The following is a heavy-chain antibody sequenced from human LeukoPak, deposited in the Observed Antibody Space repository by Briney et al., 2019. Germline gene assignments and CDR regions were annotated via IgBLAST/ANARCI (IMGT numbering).Heavy chain of an antibody. D-gene: IGHD4-17*01. CDR2: ISYSGNT. V-gene: IGHV4-39*01. J-gene: IGHJ3*02. Sequence: SETLSLTCTVSGGSISGYYWGWIRQPPGKGLEWVGTISYSGNTYYNPSLKSRVTISLDTSKNQFSLRLNSVTAADTAVYYCARRDYGRGDAFDIWGQGTMVTVSS. CDR3: ARRDYGRGDAFDI. CDR1: GGSISGYY.